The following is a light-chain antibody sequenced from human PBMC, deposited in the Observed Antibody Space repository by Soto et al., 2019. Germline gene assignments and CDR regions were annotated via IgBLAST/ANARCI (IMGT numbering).Light chain of an antibody. CDR3: QWRRDWPPRLT. V-gene: IGKV3-11*01. CDR1: ESIGNY. CDR2: DAS. Sequence: EVVLTQSPATLSLSPGKRATLSCRASESIGNYLAWYQQKLGQAPKLLIYDASHRAIGIPGRFSGDGSGTDFTLTISSLEPDDFAVYYCQWRRDWPPRLTFGGGTKVEIK. J-gene: IGKJ4*01.